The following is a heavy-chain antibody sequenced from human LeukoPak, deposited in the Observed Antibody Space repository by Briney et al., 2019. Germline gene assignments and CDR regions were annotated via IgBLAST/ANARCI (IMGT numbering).Heavy chain of an antibody. V-gene: IGHV7-4-1*02. D-gene: IGHD2-8*01. CDR1: GYTFTTYA. CDR3: ARDEAAYGTKINL. J-gene: IGHJ4*02. CDR2: INTNTGNP. Sequence: ASVKVSCKASGYTFTTYATNWVRQAPGQGLEWMGWINTNTGNPTYAQGFAGRFVFSLDTSVSTAYLQINSLKAEDTAVYYCARDEAAYGTKINLWGQGTLVTVSS.